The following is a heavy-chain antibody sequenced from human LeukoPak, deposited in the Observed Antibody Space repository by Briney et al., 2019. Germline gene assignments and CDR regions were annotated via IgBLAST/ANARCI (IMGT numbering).Heavy chain of an antibody. V-gene: IGHV3-23*01. D-gene: IGHD5-24*01. CDR3: AKDMRMASFEH. CDR2: IGGSGDRT. J-gene: IGHJ4*02. Sequence: GGSLRLSCAASGFTFSDTWMHWFRQAPGKGLVWVSGIGGSGDRTYYADSVKGRFSISRDNSKNTLYLQINSLRVEDTAVYYCAKDMRMASFEHWGRGTQVTVSS. CDR1: GFTFSDTW.